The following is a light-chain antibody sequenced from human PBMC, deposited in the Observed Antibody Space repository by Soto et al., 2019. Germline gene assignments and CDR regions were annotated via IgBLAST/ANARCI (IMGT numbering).Light chain of an antibody. CDR1: QSVLYSPNNKNY. CDR3: HQYHSAPHT. Sequence: DIVMTQSPDSLAVSLGERATINCKSSQSVLYSPNNKNYLAWYQQKPGQPPKLLVYWASTRESGVPDRFSGSGSVTDFTLTISSLQAEDAAVYYCHQYHSAPHTFGQGTKVEIK. CDR2: WAS. J-gene: IGKJ1*01. V-gene: IGKV4-1*01.